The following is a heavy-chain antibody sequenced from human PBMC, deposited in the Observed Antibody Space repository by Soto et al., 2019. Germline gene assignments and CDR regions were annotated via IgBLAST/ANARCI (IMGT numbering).Heavy chain of an antibody. CDR1: GGTFSSYA. D-gene: IGHD3-22*01. Sequence: QVQLVQSGAEVKKPGSSVKVSCKASGGTFSSYAISWVRQAPGQGLEWMGGIIPFFGTANYAQKFQGRVTITADESTSTAYMELSSLRSEDTAVYYCARDFMRSPSGYDRGGDAFDICGQGTMVTVSS. V-gene: IGHV1-69*01. J-gene: IGHJ3*02. CDR2: IIPFFGTA. CDR3: ARDFMRSPSGYDRGGDAFDI.